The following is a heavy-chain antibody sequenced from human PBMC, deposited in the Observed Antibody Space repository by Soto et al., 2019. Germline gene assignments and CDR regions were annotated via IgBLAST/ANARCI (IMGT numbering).Heavy chain of an antibody. J-gene: IGHJ6*02. D-gene: IGHD5-18*01. V-gene: IGHV3-23*01. Sequence: PGGSLRLSCAGSGFTFSRYAMNWVRQAPGKGLEWVSIISSRGDRTSYAESVKGRFTISRDDSKNTLFLHMNSLGAEDTAVYYCAKETGYSYGFQPNAVDVWGQGTTVTVSS. CDR2: ISSRGDRT. CDR3: AKETGYSYGFQPNAVDV. CDR1: GFTFSRYA.